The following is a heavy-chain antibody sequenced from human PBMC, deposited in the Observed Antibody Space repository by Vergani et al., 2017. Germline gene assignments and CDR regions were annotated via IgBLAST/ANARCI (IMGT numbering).Heavy chain of an antibody. CDR2: IYPGDSDT. D-gene: IGHD3-3*01. CDR1: GYSFTSYW. V-gene: IGHV5-51*01. J-gene: IGHJ4*02. Sequence: EVQLVQSGAEVKKPGESLKISCKGSGYSFTSYWIGWVRQMPGKGLEWVGIIYPGDSDTRYRPSFQGKVPISADKSISTAYLQWSSLKASDTAMYYWARGGGDFWSGYATSGFDYWGQGTLVTVSS. CDR3: ARGGGDFWSGYATSGFDY.